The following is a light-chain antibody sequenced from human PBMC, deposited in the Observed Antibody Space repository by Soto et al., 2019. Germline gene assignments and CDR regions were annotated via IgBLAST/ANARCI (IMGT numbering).Light chain of an antibody. J-gene: IGKJ1*01. CDR3: QQYGSSPWT. Sequence: EIVMTQSPATLSLSPGERTTLSCRASQSVRSSFAWYQQKPGQAPRLLIYSASFRATGIPDRFSGSGSGTDFTLTISRLEPEDFAVYYCQQYGSSPWTFGQGTKVDIK. V-gene: IGKV3-20*01. CDR2: SAS. CDR1: QSVRSS.